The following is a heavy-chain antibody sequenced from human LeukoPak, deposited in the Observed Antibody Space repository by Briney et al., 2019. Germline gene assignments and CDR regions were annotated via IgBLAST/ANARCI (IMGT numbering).Heavy chain of an antibody. J-gene: IGHJ4*02. D-gene: IGHD3-10*01. CDR1: GGSISSGGYY. CDR2: IYYSGST. Sequence: SETLSLTCTVSGGSISSGGYYWSWIRQHPGKGLEWIGYIYYSGSTYYNPSLKSRVTISVDTSKNQFSLKLSSVTAADTAVYYCASYGSGSYRQPTFDHWGQGTLVTVSS. CDR3: ASYGSGSYRQPTFDH. V-gene: IGHV4-30-4*08.